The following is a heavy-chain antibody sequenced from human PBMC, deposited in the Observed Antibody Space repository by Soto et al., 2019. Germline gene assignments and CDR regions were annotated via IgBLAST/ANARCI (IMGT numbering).Heavy chain of an antibody. CDR2: ISFDGGTT. V-gene: IGHV3-43*01. D-gene: IGHD6-13*01. CDR1: GFTFDNYG. J-gene: IGHJ4*02. CDR3: AKDIAAAAGGYFDY. Sequence: GGSRRRSCATSGFTFDNYGMHWVRQTPGKGLEWVSLISFDGGTTYYADSVKGRFTISRDNSKNSLYLQMNSLRTEDTALYYCAKDIAAAAGGYFDYWGQGTLVTVSS.